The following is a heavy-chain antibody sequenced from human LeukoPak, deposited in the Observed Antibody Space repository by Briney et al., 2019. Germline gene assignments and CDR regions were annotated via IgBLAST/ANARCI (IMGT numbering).Heavy chain of an antibody. Sequence: ASVKVSCTASGYTFTTYSISWVRQAPGQGLEWMGWISAYNGNTNYAQKLQGRVTMTTDTSTSTAYMELRSLRSDDTAVYYCAREGSYSGSYYTSSPGDYWGQGTLVTVSS. CDR1: GYTFTTYS. CDR2: ISAYNGNT. CDR3: AREGSYSGSYYTSSPGDY. D-gene: IGHD1-26*01. J-gene: IGHJ4*02. V-gene: IGHV1-18*01.